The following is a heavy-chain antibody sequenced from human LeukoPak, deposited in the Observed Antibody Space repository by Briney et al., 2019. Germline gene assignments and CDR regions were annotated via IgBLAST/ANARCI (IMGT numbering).Heavy chain of an antibody. CDR2: IYPSDSDT. CDR1: GYSFTTYW. Sequence: GESLKISCKNSGYSFTTYWIGWVRQMPGKGLEWMGVIYPSDSDTRYSPSFQGQVTISADKSISTAYLQWRSLKVSDSAMYYCARLTAVVTFDYWGQGTLVTVSS. CDR3: ARLTAVVTFDY. D-gene: IGHD4-23*01. V-gene: IGHV5-51*01. J-gene: IGHJ4*02.